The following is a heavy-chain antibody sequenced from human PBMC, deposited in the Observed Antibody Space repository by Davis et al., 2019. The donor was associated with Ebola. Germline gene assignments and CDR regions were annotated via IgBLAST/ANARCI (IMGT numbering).Heavy chain of an antibody. CDR3: SRSDGGPKDY. CDR2: ISAYNGNT. J-gene: IGHJ4*02. CDR1: GYTFISYG. Sequence: AASVKVSCKASGYTFISYGISWVRQAPGQGLEWMGWISAYNGNTNYAQKLQGRVTMTTDTSTSTAYMELRSLRSDDTAVYYCSRSDGGPKDYWGQGTLVTVSS. D-gene: IGHD3-16*01. V-gene: IGHV1-18*01.